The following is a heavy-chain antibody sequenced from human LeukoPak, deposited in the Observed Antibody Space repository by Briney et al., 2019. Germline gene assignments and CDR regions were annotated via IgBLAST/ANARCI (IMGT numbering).Heavy chain of an antibody. J-gene: IGHJ4*02. D-gene: IGHD3-22*01. CDR2: IYHSDTT. CDR3: ARGLLKYYDRSGYYPYYFDY. V-gene: IGHV4-30-2*01. CDR1: GGSISSGDYS. Sequence: SETLSLTCAVSGGSISSGDYSWSWIRQPPGKGLEHIGYIYHSDTTYYNPSLKSRVTISVDEPKNQFSLKLTSVTAADTAVYYCARGLLKYYDRSGYYPYYFDYWGQGTLVTVSS.